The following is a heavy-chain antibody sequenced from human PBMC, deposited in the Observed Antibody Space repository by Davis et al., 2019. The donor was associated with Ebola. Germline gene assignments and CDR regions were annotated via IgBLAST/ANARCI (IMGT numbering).Heavy chain of an antibody. CDR1: GFTFSSNS. CDR3: ARHGSGMGFDY. D-gene: IGHD6-19*01. J-gene: IGHJ4*02. CDR2: ISSSSNYI. Sequence: GGSLRLSCAASGFTFSSNSMNWVRQAPGKGLEWVSFISSSSNYIYYADSVKGRFTVSRDNAKNSLYLQMNSLRAEDTAIYYCARHGSGMGFDYWGQGTLVTVSS. V-gene: IGHV3-21*01.